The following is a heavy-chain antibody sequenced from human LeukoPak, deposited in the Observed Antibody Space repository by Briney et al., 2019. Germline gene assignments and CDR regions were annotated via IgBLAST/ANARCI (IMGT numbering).Heavy chain of an antibody. D-gene: IGHD3-10*01. CDR2: IYSGGST. V-gene: IGHV3-66*01. CDR1: GFSISGTY. CDR3: ARDLLTMVRGVIPEDAFDI. Sequence: GGSLRLSCEAAGFSISGTYMSWVRQTPGRGLEWVSVIYSGGSTYYADSVKGRFTISRDNSKNTLYLQMNSLRAEDTAVYYCARDLLTMVRGVIPEDAFDIWGQGTMVTVSS. J-gene: IGHJ3*02.